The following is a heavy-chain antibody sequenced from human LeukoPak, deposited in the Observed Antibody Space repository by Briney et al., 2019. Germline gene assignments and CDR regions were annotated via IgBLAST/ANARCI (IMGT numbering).Heavy chain of an antibody. V-gene: IGHV4-59*01. D-gene: IGHD5-18*01. Sequence: SESLSLTCTVSGGSITNYYWSWIRQPPGKGLEWIGFSYYNGNTNYNPSLKSRVTISVDMSKNQFSLSLRSVTAADTAVYYCARGQGYSYGYEWFDPWGQGTLVTVSS. CDR2: SYYNGNT. CDR3: ARGQGYSYGYEWFDP. J-gene: IGHJ5*02. CDR1: GGSITNYY.